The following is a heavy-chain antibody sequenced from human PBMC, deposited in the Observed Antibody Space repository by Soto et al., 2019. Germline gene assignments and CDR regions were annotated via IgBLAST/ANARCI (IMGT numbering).Heavy chain of an antibody. D-gene: IGHD6-19*01. Sequence: QVQLVQSGAEVKKPGASVKVSCRASGYTFTSYVISWVRQAPGQGLEWMGWISAYNGNTNFAQKLQGRVTMTTDTSTSIAYMELRSLRSDVTAVYYCARVVATVAGPYVMDVWAKGPRSPSP. CDR2: ISAYNGNT. CDR3: ARVVATVAGPYVMDV. J-gene: IGHJ6*02. V-gene: IGHV1-18*01. CDR1: GYTFTSYV.